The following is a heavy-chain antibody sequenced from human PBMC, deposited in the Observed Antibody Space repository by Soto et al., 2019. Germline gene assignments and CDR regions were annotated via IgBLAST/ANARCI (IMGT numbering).Heavy chain of an antibody. CDR1: GFTFSRYS. CDR2: ISSTSTYI. J-gene: IGHJ4*02. V-gene: IGHV3-21*01. D-gene: IGHD2-21*01. Sequence: LRLSCEGSGFTFSRYSMNWVRQAPGKGLEWVASISSTSTYIYYGDFVKGRFSIARDNAKNSLYLQMDSLRDEDTALYYCASEYCTGNSCYSRISDYWGQGTLVTVSS. CDR3: ASEYCTGNSCYSRISDY.